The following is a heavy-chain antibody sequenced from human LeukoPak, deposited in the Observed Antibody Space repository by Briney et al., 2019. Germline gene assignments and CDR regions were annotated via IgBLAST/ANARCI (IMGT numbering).Heavy chain of an antibody. Sequence: ASVKVSCKASGYTFTSYDINWVRQATGQGLEWMGWMNPNSGNTGYAQKFQGRVTMTRNTSISTAYMELSSLRSEDTAVYYCARRKTYCSGGSCNFDYWGQGTLVTVSS. CDR2: MNPNSGNT. J-gene: IGHJ4*02. D-gene: IGHD2-15*01. CDR1: GYTFTSYD. V-gene: IGHV1-8*01. CDR3: ARRKTYCSGGSCNFDY.